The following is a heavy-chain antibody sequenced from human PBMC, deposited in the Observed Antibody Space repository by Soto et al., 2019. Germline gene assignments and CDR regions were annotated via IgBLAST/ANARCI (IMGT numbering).Heavy chain of an antibody. D-gene: IGHD4-17*01. CDR2: IYSGGST. V-gene: IGHV3-66*01. CDR3: ARDPRIYGDYVLDY. Sequence: EVQLVESGGGLVQPGGSLRLSCAASGFTVSSNYMSWVRQAPGKGLEWVSVIYSGGSTYYADSVKGRFTISRDNSKNTLYLQMNSLRAEDTAVYYCARDPRIYGDYVLDYWGQGTLVTVSS. CDR1: GFTVSSNY. J-gene: IGHJ4*02.